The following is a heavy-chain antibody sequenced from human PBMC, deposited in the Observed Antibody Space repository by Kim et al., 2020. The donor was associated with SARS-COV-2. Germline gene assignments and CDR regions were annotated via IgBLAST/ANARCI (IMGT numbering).Heavy chain of an antibody. J-gene: IGHJ6*02. V-gene: IGHV3-7*01. Sequence: GSLRLSCAASGFTFSGYWMSWVRQAPGKGLEWVANIKQDGSEKYYVDSVKGRFTISRDNAKNSLYLQMNSLRAEDTAVYYCARDNTYYDFWSGYYSPPYYYYYGMDVWGQGTTVTVSS. CDR1: GFTFSGYW. CDR2: IKQDGSEK. D-gene: IGHD3-3*01. CDR3: ARDNTYYDFWSGYYSPPYYYYYGMDV.